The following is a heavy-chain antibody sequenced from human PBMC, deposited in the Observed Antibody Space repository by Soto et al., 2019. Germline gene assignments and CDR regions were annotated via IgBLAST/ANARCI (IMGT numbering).Heavy chain of an antibody. D-gene: IGHD6-6*01. Sequence: ASVKVSCTASGYTFTSYGISCLRQAPGQGLEWMGWISAYNGNTNYAQKLQGRVTMTTDTSTSTAYMELRSLRSDDTAVYYCARDEGYSSSSLHWFDPWGQGTLVTVSS. CDR2: ISAYNGNT. V-gene: IGHV1-18*04. CDR1: GYTFTSYG. CDR3: ARDEGYSSSSLHWFDP. J-gene: IGHJ5*02.